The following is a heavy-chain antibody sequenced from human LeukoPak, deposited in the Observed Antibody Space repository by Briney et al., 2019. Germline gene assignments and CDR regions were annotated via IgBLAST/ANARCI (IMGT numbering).Heavy chain of an antibody. V-gene: IGHV4-59*01. CDR1: GGSISSYY. Sequence: PSETLSLTCTVSGGSISSYYWSWIRRPPGKGLEWIGYIYYSGSTNYNPSLKSRVTISVDTSKNQFSLKLSSVTAADTAVYYCARVAATPYGGNHVDYWGQGTLVTVSS. CDR2: IYYSGST. CDR3: ARVAATPYGGNHVDY. J-gene: IGHJ4*02. D-gene: IGHD4-23*01.